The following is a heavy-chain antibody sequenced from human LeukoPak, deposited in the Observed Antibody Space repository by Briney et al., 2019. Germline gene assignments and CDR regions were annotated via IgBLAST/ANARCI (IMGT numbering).Heavy chain of an antibody. D-gene: IGHD5-24*01. CDR3: AKDALWLQFHSGYFDY. Sequence: GGSLRLSCAASGFTFGSYGMHWVRQAPGKGLEWVALISDDGGKKYYADSVKGRFTISRDNSKNTLYLQMNSLRAEDTAVYYCAKDALWLQFHSGYFDYWGQGTLVTVSS. CDR1: GFTFGSYG. J-gene: IGHJ4*02. CDR2: ISDDGGKK. V-gene: IGHV3-30*18.